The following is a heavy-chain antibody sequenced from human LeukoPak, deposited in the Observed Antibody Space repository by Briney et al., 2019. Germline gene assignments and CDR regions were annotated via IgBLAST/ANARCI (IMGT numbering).Heavy chain of an antibody. V-gene: IGHV3-23*01. J-gene: IGHJ4*02. CDR2: VDGGGGGT. CDR1: GFTLSSYA. D-gene: IGHD6-13*01. CDR3: AKQSAGSAAWYSLHYDF. Sequence: GGSQRLSCAASGFTLSSYAMTWVRQAPGRGLEWVSSVDGGGGGTYYADSVKGRFTTSRDNSKDTLYLQMNGLRAEDTAVYFCAKQSAGSAAWYSLHYDFWGQGTLVTVSS.